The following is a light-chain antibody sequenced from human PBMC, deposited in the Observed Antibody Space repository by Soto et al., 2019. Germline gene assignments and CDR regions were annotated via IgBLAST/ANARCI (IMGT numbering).Light chain of an antibody. Sequence: EIVLTQSPGTLSLSPGETATLSCRASQSVSSTYLAWYQQKPGQAPGLLLYGASNRASGIPDRFSDSGSGTDFTPTISRLEPEDFAVYYCQQYGSSPLTFGQGTRLEIK. CDR3: QQYGSSPLT. J-gene: IGKJ5*01. CDR1: QSVSSTY. V-gene: IGKV3-20*01. CDR2: GAS.